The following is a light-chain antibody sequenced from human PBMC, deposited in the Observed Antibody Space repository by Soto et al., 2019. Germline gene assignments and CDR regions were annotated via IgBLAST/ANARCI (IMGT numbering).Light chain of an antibody. CDR1: HSVSRY. V-gene: IGKV3-11*01. CDR2: DAS. J-gene: IGKJ5*01. Sequence: EIVLTQSASTLSLSPGGRDTLSCRASHSVSRYFAWSQQKPGQAPSLLIYDASNRATGIPARFSGSGSGTDFTLTISSLEPEGFAVYHCQQRSNWPPIAFGQGTRLEIK. CDR3: QQRSNWPPIA.